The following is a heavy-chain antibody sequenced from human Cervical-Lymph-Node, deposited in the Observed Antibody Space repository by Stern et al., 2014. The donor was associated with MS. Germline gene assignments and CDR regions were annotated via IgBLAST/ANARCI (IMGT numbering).Heavy chain of an antibody. J-gene: IGHJ4*02. CDR2: IWYDGSNK. Sequence: VQLLESGGGVVQPGRSLRLSCAASGFTFSSYGIHWVRQAPGKGLEWVAGIWYDGSNKNYADSVQGRVTISTDTSKITVYLEMNSLRAEDTAVYYCAREPTMTTVVTAFDYWGQGTLVTVSS. CDR3: AREPTMTTVVTAFDY. V-gene: IGHV3-33*01. D-gene: IGHD4-23*01. CDR1: GFTFSSYG.